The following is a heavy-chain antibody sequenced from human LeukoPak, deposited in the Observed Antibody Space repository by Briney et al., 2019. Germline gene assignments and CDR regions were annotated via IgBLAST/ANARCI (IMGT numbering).Heavy chain of an antibody. V-gene: IGHV3-43*02. CDR1: GFTFDDYA. D-gene: IGHD4-17*01. Sequence: GGSLRLSCAASGFTFDDYAMHWVRQTPGKGLEWVSLISGDGGGTHYADSVKGRSTISRGNSKNSLYLQMNSLRTEDTALYYCVKGDSGDYAGLSSDYWGQGTLVTVSS. CDR3: VKGDSGDYAGLSSDY. CDR2: ISGDGGGT. J-gene: IGHJ4*02.